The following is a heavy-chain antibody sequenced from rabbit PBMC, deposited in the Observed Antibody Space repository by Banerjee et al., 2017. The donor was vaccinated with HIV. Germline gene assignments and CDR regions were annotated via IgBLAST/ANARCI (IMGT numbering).Heavy chain of an antibody. Sequence: QEQLEESGGDLVKPEGSLTLTCTASGFSFSNSYWMCWVRQAPGKGLEWIGRIYIGDGSTNYANSVKGRFTISRDNAQNTVSLQMNSLTAADTATYFCARGGNLWGQGTLVTVS. V-gene: IGHV1S45*01. CDR1: GFSFSNSYW. J-gene: IGHJ4*01. CDR2: IYIGDGST. CDR3: ARGGNL.